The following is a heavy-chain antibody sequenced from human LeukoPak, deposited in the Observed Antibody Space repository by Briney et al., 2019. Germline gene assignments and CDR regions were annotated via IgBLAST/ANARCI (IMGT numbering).Heavy chain of an antibody. J-gene: IGHJ5*02. V-gene: IGHV1-2*02. Sequence: RASVKVSCKASGYTFTGYYLHWVRQAPGQGLEWMGWINPNSGGTNYAQKFQGRVTMTRDTSISTAYMELNRLRSDDTAVYYCARVRVDGWFDPWGQGTLVTVSS. CDR1: GYTFTGYY. CDR2: INPNSGGT. CDR3: ARVRVDGWFDP. D-gene: IGHD3-10*01.